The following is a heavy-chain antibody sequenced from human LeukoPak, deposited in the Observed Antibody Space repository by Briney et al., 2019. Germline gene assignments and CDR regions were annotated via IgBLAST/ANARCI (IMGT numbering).Heavy chain of an antibody. CDR2: ISGSGGST. J-gene: IGHJ4*02. D-gene: IGHD1-14*01. CDR1: GFTFSSYA. CDR3: AKNFPRGGPEPVGFDY. V-gene: IGHV3-23*01. Sequence: QPGGSLRLSCAASGFTFSSYAMSWVRQAPGKGLEWVSAISGSGGSTYYADSVKGRFTISRDNSKNTLYLQMNSLRAEDTAVYYCAKNFPRGGPEPVGFDYWGQGTLVTVSS.